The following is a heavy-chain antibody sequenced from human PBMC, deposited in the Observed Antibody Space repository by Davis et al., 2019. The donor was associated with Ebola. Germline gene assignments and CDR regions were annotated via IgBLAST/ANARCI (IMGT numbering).Heavy chain of an antibody. J-gene: IGHJ6*02. D-gene: IGHD3-9*01. CDR1: GYTFTSYY. CDR2: INPSGGST. CDR3: ARVWNRYFDWLSHAPKFYYYYYGMDV. V-gene: IGHV1-46*01. Sequence: ASVKVSCKASGYTFTSYYMHWVRQAPGQGLEWMGIINPSGGSTSYAQKFQGRVTMTRDTSTSTVYMELSSLRSEDTAVYYCARVWNRYFDWLSHAPKFYYYYYGMDVWGQGTTVTVSS.